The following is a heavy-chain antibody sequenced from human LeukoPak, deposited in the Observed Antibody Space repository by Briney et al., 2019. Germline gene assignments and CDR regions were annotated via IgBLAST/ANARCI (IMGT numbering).Heavy chain of an antibody. CDR2: INHSGST. V-gene: IGHV4-34*01. Sequence: PSETLSLTCAVYGGSFSGYYWSWIRQPPGKGLEWIGEINHSGSTNYNPSLKSRVTISVDTSKNQFSLKLSSVTAADTAVYYCARDRVLRYFDWQNAPLFDPWGQGTLVTVSS. J-gene: IGHJ5*02. CDR1: GGSFSGYY. D-gene: IGHD3-9*01. CDR3: ARDRVLRYFDWQNAPLFDP.